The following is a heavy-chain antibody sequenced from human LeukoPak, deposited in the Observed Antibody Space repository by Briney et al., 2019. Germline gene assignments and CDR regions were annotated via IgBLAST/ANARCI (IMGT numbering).Heavy chain of an antibody. J-gene: IGHJ3*02. CDR1: GFTFSSYW. Sequence: PGGSLRLSCAASGFTFSSYWMHWVRQAPGKGLVWVSRINSDGSSTSYADSVKGRFTISRDNAKNTLYLQMNSLRAEDTAVYYCAREGYCSSTSCYPEDAFDIWGQGTMVTVSS. CDR2: INSDGSST. D-gene: IGHD2-2*01. V-gene: IGHV3-74*01. CDR3: AREGYCSSTSCYPEDAFDI.